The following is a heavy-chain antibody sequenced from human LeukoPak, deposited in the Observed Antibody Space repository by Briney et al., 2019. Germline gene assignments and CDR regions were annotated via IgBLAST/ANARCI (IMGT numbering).Heavy chain of an antibody. D-gene: IGHD3-10*01. J-gene: IGHJ3*02. Sequence: SLRLSCAASGFTFDDYARHWVRQAPGKGLEWVSGISWNSGSIGYADSVKGRFTISRDNAKNSLYLQMNSLRAEDTALYYCAKSPGNDAFDIWGQGTMVTVSS. CDR2: ISWNSGSI. CDR1: GFTFDDYA. CDR3: AKSPGNDAFDI. V-gene: IGHV3-9*01.